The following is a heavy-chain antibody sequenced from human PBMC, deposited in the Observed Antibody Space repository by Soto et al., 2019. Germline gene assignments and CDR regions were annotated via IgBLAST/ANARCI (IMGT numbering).Heavy chain of an antibody. V-gene: IGHV1-18*04. D-gene: IGHD6-13*01. CDR3: ARGGGIYSISWPLDY. CDR2: TSDYNGNT. J-gene: IGHJ4*02. CDR1: GYTFTNYG. Sequence: ASVKVSCKASGYTFTNYGISWVRQAPGQGLEWMGWTSDYNGNTNYAQKFQGRVTLATDTSTSTAYMELRSLRSDDTAVYYCARGGGIYSISWPLDYWGQGTLVTVSS.